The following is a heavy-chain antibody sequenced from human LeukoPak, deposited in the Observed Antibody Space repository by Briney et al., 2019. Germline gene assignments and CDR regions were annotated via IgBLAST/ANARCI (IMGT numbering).Heavy chain of an antibody. J-gene: IGHJ4*02. Sequence: GGSLRLSCAASGSTFSTYSMNWVRQAPGKGLEWVSSISSSRSYIYYADSVKGRFTISRDNAKNSLYLQMNSLRAEDTAVYYCARDQTAYETLTGYLFFDYWGQGTLVTVSS. V-gene: IGHV3-21*01. D-gene: IGHD3-9*01. CDR3: ARDQTAYETLTGYLFFDY. CDR1: GSTFSTYS. CDR2: ISSSRSYI.